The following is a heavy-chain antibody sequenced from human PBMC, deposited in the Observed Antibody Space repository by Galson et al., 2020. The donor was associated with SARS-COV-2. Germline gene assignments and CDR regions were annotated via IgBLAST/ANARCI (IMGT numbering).Heavy chain of an antibody. Sequence: SQTLSLTCTVSGGSISSYYWSWIRQPPGKGLEWIGYIYYSGSTNYNPSLKSRVTISVDTSKNQFSLKLSSVTAADTAVYYCARGTFSSGWNGWGQGTLVTVSS. D-gene: IGHD6-19*01. CDR3: ARGTFSSGWNG. J-gene: IGHJ4*02. V-gene: IGHV4-59*01. CDR2: IYYSGST. CDR1: GGSISSYY.